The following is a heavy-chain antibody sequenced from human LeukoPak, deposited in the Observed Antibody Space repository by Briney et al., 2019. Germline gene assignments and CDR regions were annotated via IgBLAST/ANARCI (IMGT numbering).Heavy chain of an antibody. CDR2: ISAYNGNT. CDR1: GYTFTSYG. D-gene: IGHD4-17*01. Sequence: GASVKVSCKASGYTFTSYGISWVRQAPGQGLEWMGWISAYNGNTNYAQKFQGRVTMTRDTSTSTVYMELSSLRSEDTAVYYCARDGLYGDGPNDYWGQGTLVTVSS. J-gene: IGHJ4*02. CDR3: ARDGLYGDGPNDY. V-gene: IGHV1-18*01.